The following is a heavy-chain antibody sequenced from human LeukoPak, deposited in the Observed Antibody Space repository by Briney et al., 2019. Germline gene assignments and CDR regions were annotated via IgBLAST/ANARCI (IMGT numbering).Heavy chain of an antibody. CDR2: ISAYNGNT. D-gene: IGHD2-2*01. J-gene: IGHJ6*03. CDR1: GYTFTSYG. Sequence: EASVKVSCKASGYTFTSYGISWVRQAPGQGLEWMGWISAYNGNTNYAQKLQGRVTMTTDTSTSTAYMELRSLRSDDTAVYYCARVQYCSSTSCYRDYYYYYYMDVWGKGTTVTVSS. CDR3: ARVQYCSSTSCYRDYYYYYYMDV. V-gene: IGHV1-18*01.